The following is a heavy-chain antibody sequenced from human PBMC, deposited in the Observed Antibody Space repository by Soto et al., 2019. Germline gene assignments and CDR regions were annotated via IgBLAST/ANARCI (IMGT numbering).Heavy chain of an antibody. V-gene: IGHV3-7*01. CDR3: ARDQNYQWLRRHDY. Sequence: GGSLRLSCAASGFTFSSYWMSWVRQAPGKGLEWVANIKQDGSEKYYVDSVKGQFTISRDNAKNSLYLQMNSLRAEDTAVYYCARDQNYQWLRRHDYWGQGTLVTVSS. J-gene: IGHJ4*02. CDR1: GFTFSSYW. D-gene: IGHD5-12*01. CDR2: IKQDGSEK.